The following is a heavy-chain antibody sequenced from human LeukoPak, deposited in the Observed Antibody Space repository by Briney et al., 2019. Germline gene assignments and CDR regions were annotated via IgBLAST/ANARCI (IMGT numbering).Heavy chain of an antibody. CDR1: GFTFSKSG. J-gene: IGHJ3*02. D-gene: IGHD1-26*01. CDR3: ARDQRYSGSYYVRGDACDI. CDR2: ISDSGGRI. Sequence: PGGTLRLSCAASGFTFSKSGMSWVRQAPGKGLEWVSGISDSGGRIYYADSVKGRFTISRDNSKNTLYLQMNSLRAEDTALYYCARDQRYSGSYYVRGDACDIWGQGTMVTVSS. V-gene: IGHV3-23*01.